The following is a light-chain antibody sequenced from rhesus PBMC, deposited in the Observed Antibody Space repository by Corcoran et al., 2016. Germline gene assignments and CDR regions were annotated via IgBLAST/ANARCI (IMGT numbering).Light chain of an antibody. Sequence: DIQMTQSPSSLSASVGDRVTITCRASQGISSYLAWYQQNPGKAPKVLIYKASTLQSGVPSRFSGSGSGTDFTLTISSLQPEDFATYYCQQRNSYPLTFGGGTKVEIK. J-gene: IGKJ4*01. V-gene: IGKV1-25*01. CDR3: QQRNSYPLT. CDR1: QGISSY. CDR2: KAS.